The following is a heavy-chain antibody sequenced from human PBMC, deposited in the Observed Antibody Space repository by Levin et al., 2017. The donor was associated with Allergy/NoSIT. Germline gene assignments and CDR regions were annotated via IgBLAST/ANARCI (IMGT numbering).Heavy chain of an antibody. CDR1: GASISSGGYY. CDR2: IYYSGTT. D-gene: IGHD6-19*01. CDR3: ARTTRDTGGWNWIDP. V-gene: IGHV4-31*03. Sequence: PSQTLSLTCTVSGASISSGGYYWSWIRQHPGRGLEWIGDIYYSGTTSYNPSLKSRVTISVETSTNQFSLKLSSVTAADTAIYYCARTTRDTGGWNWIDPWGQGTLVIVSS. J-gene: IGHJ5*02.